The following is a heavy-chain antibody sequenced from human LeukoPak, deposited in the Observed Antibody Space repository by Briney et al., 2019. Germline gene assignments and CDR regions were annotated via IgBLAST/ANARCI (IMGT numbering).Heavy chain of an antibody. V-gene: IGHV3-21*05. CDR2: ISSSSSYI. J-gene: IGHJ4*02. D-gene: IGHD5-18*01. CDR3: AKDQGYSYGYAGFDY. CDR1: GFTFSSYS. Sequence: GGSLRLSCAASGFTFSSYSMNWVRQAPGKGLEWVSYISSSSSYIYYADSVKGRFTISRDNAKNSLYLQMNSLRAEDTALYYCAKDQGYSYGYAGFDYWGQGTLVTVSS.